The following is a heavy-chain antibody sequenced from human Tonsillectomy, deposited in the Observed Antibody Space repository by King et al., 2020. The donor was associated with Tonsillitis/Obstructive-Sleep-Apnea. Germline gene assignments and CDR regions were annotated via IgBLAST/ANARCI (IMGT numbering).Heavy chain of an antibody. D-gene: IGHD2-15*01. CDR3: ATSVGYCSGGSCSFDH. CDR1: VYSFTNYW. CDR2: IYPGDSDT. J-gene: IGHJ4*02. Sequence: QLVQSGAEVKKPGESLKISCKGSVYSFTNYWIGWVRQMPGKGLEWMGIIYPGDSDTRYSPSFQGLFTISADKSISTAYLQWSSLKASDTAMYYCATSVGYCSGGSCSFDHWGQGTLVTVSS. V-gene: IGHV5-51*01.